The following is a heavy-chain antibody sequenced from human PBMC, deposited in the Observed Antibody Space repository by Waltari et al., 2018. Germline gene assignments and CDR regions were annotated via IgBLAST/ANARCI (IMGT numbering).Heavy chain of an antibody. CDR1: GGTFSSYT. Sequence: QVQLVQSGAEVKKPGSSVKVSCKASGGTFSSYTISWVRQAPGQGLEWMGRIIPSLGIANYAQKFQGRVTITADKSTSTAYMELSSLRSEDTAVYYCARVADSSSSGNFDYWGQGTLVTVSS. V-gene: IGHV1-69*02. J-gene: IGHJ4*02. D-gene: IGHD6-6*01. CDR3: ARVADSSSSGNFDY. CDR2: IIPSLGIA.